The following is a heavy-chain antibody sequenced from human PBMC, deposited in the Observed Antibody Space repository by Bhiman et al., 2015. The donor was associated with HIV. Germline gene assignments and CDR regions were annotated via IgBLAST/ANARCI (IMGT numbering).Heavy chain of an antibody. CDR1: GFPFSNYW. CDR3: SRSTYYPDVGSYFHDY. CDR2: INSDGRST. D-gene: IGHD3-10*01. V-gene: IGHV3-74*01. J-gene: IGHJ4*02. Sequence: EVQLVESGGGLVQPGGSLILSCAASGFPFSNYWMHWVRQAPGKGLVWVSRINSDGRSTSYAASVKGRLTISRDNAKNTLYLQMNSLRAEDTAVYYCSRSTYYPDVGSYFHDYWGQGALVTVSS.